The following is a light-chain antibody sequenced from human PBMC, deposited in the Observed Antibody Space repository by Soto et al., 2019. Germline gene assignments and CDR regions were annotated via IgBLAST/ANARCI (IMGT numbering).Light chain of an antibody. CDR1: QSVSSY. CDR2: AAS. V-gene: IGKV1-39*01. CDR3: QQTYDTPYT. Sequence: DIQMTQSPSSLSASVGDRVTITCRASQSVSSYLNWYQEKPGKAPKLLIYAASSLQGGVPSRFSGSGAGTDFTLAISSLQPEDFATYYFQQTYDTPYTSGQGTKLKVK. J-gene: IGKJ2*01.